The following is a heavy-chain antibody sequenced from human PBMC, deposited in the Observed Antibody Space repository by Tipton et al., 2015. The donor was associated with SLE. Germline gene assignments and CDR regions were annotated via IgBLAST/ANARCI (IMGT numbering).Heavy chain of an antibody. CDR1: GFTFRTYG. Sequence: GSLRLSCAASGFTFRTYGMNWVRQAPGKGLEWVAFIRNDGSDKYYADSVKGRFTISRDNSKNTLSLQMNNLRVGDTAVYYCAKDHGSSNSPDYWGQGTLVTVSS. D-gene: IGHD2-2*01. J-gene: IGHJ4*02. CDR3: AKDHGSSNSPDY. V-gene: IGHV3-30*02. CDR2: IRNDGSDK.